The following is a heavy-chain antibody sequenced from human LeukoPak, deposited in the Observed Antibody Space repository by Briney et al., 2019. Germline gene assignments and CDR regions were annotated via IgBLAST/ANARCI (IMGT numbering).Heavy chain of an antibody. CDR1: GFTFSSYW. D-gene: IGHD3-9*01. V-gene: IGHV3-7*01. J-gene: IGHJ4*02. CDR3: ARDYGYNNDWFGAPFDY. CDR2: IKEDGGEK. Sequence: PGGSLRLSCAASGFTFSSYWMTWVRQAPGKGLEWVASIKEDGGEKYNVDSVKGRFTSSRDNAKNSLYLQMNSLTAEDTGVYYCARDYGYNNDWFGAPFDYWGQGTLVTASS.